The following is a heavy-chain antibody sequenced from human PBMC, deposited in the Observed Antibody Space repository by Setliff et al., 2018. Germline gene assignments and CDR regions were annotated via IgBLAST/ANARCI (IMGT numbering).Heavy chain of an antibody. CDR1: GFTFSTYS. Sequence: PGGSLRFSCAASGFTFSTYSMNWVRQAPGKGLEWVSSISSSSSYIYYADSVKGRFTISRDNAKNSLYLQMNSLRAEDTAVYYCTRDWGIAAAGYWGQGTLVTVSS. D-gene: IGHD6-13*01. CDR3: TRDWGIAAAGY. V-gene: IGHV3-21*01. J-gene: IGHJ4*02. CDR2: ISSSSSYI.